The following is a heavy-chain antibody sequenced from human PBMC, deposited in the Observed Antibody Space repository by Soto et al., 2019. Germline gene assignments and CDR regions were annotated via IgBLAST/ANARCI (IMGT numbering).Heavy chain of an antibody. V-gene: IGHV4-4*07. Sequence: SETLSLTCSVAGGSISPYYWSWIRQPAGKGLEWIGRIYASGSTNYNPSLKSRVTMSVATSKNQFSLKLTSVTAADTATYYCARGGMVIIPTATAFDYWGQGTLVTVSS. CDR1: GGSISPYY. D-gene: IGHD1-1*01. J-gene: IGHJ4*02. CDR3: ARGGMVIIPTATAFDY. CDR2: IYASGST.